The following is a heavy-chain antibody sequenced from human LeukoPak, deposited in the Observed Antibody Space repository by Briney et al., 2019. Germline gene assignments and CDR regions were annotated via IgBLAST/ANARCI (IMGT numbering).Heavy chain of an antibody. V-gene: IGHV4-39*07. CDR3: ARARLPVGDYYDSSGYLDY. CDR1: GASISGSGYY. CDR2: IYYTGST. D-gene: IGHD3-22*01. J-gene: IGHJ4*02. Sequence: SGTLSLTCAVSGASISGSGYYLGWIRQPPGKGLEWIGNIYYTGSTYYNPSLKSRVTISVDTSKNQFSLKLSSVTAADTAVYYCARARLPVGDYYDSSGYLDYWGQGTLVTVSS.